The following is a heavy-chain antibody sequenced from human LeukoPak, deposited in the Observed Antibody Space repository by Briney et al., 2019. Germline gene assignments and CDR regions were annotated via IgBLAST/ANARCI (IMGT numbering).Heavy chain of an antibody. CDR2: IYYSRST. D-gene: IGHD5-24*01. CDR1: GGSISSGGYY. J-gene: IGHJ6*02. CDR3: ARDVHIRRDGYTALGYYYYGMDV. Sequence: SETLSLTCTVSGGSISSGGYYWSWIRQHPGKGLEWIGYIYYSRSTYYNPSLKSRVTISVDTSKNQFSLKLSSVTAADTAVYYCARDVHIRRDGYTALGYYYYGMDVWGQGTTVTVSS. V-gene: IGHV4-31*03.